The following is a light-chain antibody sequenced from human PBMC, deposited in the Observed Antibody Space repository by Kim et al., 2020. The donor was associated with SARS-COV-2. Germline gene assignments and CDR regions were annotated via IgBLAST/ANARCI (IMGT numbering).Light chain of an antibody. J-gene: IGKJ2*03. V-gene: IGKV1-5*01. CDR1: QTVGRW. CDR2: DAS. Sequence: GDSVTITCRASQTVGRWLAWYQQKPGTAPKVLIRDASVLQSGVPSRFSGSGSGTEFTLTINSLQPDDFSTYYCQHYNDYPYSFGQGTKL. CDR3: QHYNDYPYS.